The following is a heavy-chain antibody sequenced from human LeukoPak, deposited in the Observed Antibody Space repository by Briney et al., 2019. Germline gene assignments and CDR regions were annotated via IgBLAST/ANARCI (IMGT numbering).Heavy chain of an antibody. CDR1: GFTFSSYA. V-gene: IGHV3-7*04. CDR2: IKQDGSEK. D-gene: IGHD3-22*01. Sequence: PGRSLRLSCAASGFTFSSYAMHWVRQAPGKGLEWVANIKQDGSEKYYVDSVKGRFTISRDNAKNSLYLQMNSLRAEDTAVYYCARDHYYYDSSGYYQGPPFDYWGQGTLVTVSS. J-gene: IGHJ4*02. CDR3: ARDHYYYDSSGYYQGPPFDY.